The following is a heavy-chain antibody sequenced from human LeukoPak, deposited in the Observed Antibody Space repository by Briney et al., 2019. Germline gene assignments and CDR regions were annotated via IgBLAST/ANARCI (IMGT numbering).Heavy chain of an antibody. V-gene: IGHV1-69-2*01. Sequence: ASVKVSCKASGYTLTDDYIHWVHQAPGKGLEWMGRLGPEDGETIFAEKFQARVTITADTSTDTSYMELSSLTSEDTAIYYCATSRVGPTSDYGGQGTLVSVS. CDR3: ATSRVGPTSDY. J-gene: IGHJ4*02. CDR2: LGPEDGET. D-gene: IGHD1-26*01. CDR1: GYTLTDDY.